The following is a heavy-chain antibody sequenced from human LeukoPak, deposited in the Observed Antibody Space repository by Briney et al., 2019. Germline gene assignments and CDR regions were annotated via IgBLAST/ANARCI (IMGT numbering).Heavy chain of an antibody. V-gene: IGHV3-23*01. CDR2: ISGSGGSI. CDR1: GFTFSNYW. J-gene: IGHJ4*02. Sequence: GGSLRLSCAASGFTFSNYWMSWVRQAPGKGLEWVSSISGSGGSIYYADSVKGRFTISRDNSKNTLYVQMNSLRAEDTAVYYCAKENYCYAFDYWGQGTLVTVSS. CDR3: AKENYCYAFDY. D-gene: IGHD1-7*01.